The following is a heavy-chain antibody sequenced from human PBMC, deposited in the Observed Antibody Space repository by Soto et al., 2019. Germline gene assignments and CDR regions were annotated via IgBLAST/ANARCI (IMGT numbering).Heavy chain of an antibody. Sequence: GGSVRLSCAASGFTFSSYAMSWVRQTPVKALEWVSTLSGSGGTTYYADSRFTISRDNSKNTLYLQVNSLRADDTAVYYCAKEKRSGSGSINYYGMDVWGQGTTVTVSS. J-gene: IGHJ6*02. CDR3: AKEKRSGSGSINYYGMDV. CDR1: GFTFSSYA. D-gene: IGHD3-10*01. CDR2: LSGSGGTT. V-gene: IGHV3-23*01.